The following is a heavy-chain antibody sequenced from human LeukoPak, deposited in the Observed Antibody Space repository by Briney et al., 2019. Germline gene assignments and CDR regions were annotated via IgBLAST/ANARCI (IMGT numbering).Heavy chain of an antibody. J-gene: IGHJ4*02. Sequence: GASVKVSCKASGYIFTSYGITWVRQAPGQGLEWMGWISGDNGDRKFAQKLQGRVTMTTDTSTSTAYMELRSLRSDDTAVYYCARDLGSYSSDFDYWGQGTLVTVSS. CDR2: ISGDNGDR. CDR3: ARDLGSYSSDFDY. CDR1: GYIFTSYG. D-gene: IGHD3-10*01. V-gene: IGHV1-18*01.